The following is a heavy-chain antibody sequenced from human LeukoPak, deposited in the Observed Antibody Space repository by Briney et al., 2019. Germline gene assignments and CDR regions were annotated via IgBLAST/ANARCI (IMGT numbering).Heavy chain of an antibody. CDR1: GYTFTSYY. D-gene: IGHD2-2*01. V-gene: IGHV1-46*01. CDR3: ARDSYLEFAYFQGADY. Sequence: VASVKVSCKASGYTFTSYYMHWVRQAPGQGLEWMGVINPSGGSTSYAQKFQGRVTITRDTSTSTVYMDLSSLRSEDTAVYYCARDSYLEFAYFQGADYWGQGTRVTVSS. J-gene: IGHJ4*02. CDR2: INPSGGST.